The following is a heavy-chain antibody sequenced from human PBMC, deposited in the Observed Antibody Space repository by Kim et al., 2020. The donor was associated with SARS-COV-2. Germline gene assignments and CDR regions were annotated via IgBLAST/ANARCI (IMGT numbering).Heavy chain of an antibody. D-gene: IGHD5-18*01. V-gene: IGHV4-34*01. Sequence: YNPSLKSRVTISVDTSKNQFSLKLSSVTAADTAVYYCARGSRGYSYGFDYWGQGTLVTVSS. CDR3: ARGSRGYSYGFDY. J-gene: IGHJ4*02.